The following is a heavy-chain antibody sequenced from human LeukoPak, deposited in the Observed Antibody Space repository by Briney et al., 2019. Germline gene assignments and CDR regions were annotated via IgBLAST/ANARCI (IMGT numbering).Heavy chain of an antibody. CDR1: RGSISSYY. D-gene: IGHD3-9*01. Sequence: SETLSLTYSVSRGSISSYYWSWIRQPPGKGLEWIGYIYYSGSTNYKPSLQSQVSISVHTSKNQFSLKLSSVTAADTAVYYCAATEGDTIFQDYWGQGTLVTVSP. V-gene: IGHV4-59*01. CDR2: IYYSGST. CDR3: AATEGDTIFQDY. J-gene: IGHJ4*02.